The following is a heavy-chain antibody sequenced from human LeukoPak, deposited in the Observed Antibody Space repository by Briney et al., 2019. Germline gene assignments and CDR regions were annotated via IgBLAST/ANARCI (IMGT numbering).Heavy chain of an antibody. CDR3: VRDRGTYRPIDY. V-gene: IGHV3-21*04. D-gene: IGHD1-26*01. J-gene: IGHJ4*02. CDR1: AFSLNAYN. CDR2: ISYTGTYI. Sequence: GGSLRLSCAASAFSLNAYNMNWVGQAPGKGLEGVASISYTGTYIYYADSVKGRFTISRDNAQNSLYLQMNSLRAEDTAIYYCVRDRGTYRPIDYWGQGTLVTVSS.